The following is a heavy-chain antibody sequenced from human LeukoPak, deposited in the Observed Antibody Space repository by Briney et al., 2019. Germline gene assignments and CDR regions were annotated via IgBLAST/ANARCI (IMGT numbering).Heavy chain of an antibody. CDR1: GFTFSSYW. V-gene: IGHV3-7*01. CDR3: ASYHLRTPYYDFWSGPYYYYGMDV. D-gene: IGHD3-3*01. CDR2: IKQDGSEK. J-gene: IGHJ6*02. Sequence: GGSLRLSCAASGFTFSSYWMSWVRQAPGKGLEWVANIKQDGSEKYYVDSVKGRFTISRDNAKNSLYLQMNSLRAEDTAVYYCASYHLRTPYYDFWSGPYYYYGMDVWGQGTTVTVSS.